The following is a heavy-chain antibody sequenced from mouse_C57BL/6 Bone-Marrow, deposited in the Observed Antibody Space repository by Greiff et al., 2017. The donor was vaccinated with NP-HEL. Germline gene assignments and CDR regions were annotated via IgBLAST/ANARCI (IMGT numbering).Heavy chain of an antibody. Sequence: VQLKESGPGLVAPSQSLSITCTVSGFSFTSYGVHWVRQPPGKGLEWLVVIWSDGRTTYNSALKSRLSISKDNSRNQVFLKMNSLQTDDTAMYYCARQLWLRRAYYYAMDYWGQGTSVTVSS. CDR2: IWSDGRT. CDR1: GFSFTSYG. D-gene: IGHD2-2*01. V-gene: IGHV2-6-1*01. CDR3: ARQLWLRRAYYYAMDY. J-gene: IGHJ4*01.